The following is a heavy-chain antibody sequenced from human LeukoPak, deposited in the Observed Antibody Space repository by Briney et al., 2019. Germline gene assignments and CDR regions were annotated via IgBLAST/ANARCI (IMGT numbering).Heavy chain of an antibody. D-gene: IGHD2-15*01. CDR3: ARDHTLDY. V-gene: IGHV3-66*02. Sequence: GGSLRLSCAASGFSVSNNYMSWVRQAPGKGLEWVSSIYSGGSTYYSDSVKGRFTISRDNSRNTLYLQMNSLRAEDTAVYYCARDHTLDYWGQGTLVTVSS. CDR2: IYSGGST. CDR1: GFSVSNNY. J-gene: IGHJ4*02.